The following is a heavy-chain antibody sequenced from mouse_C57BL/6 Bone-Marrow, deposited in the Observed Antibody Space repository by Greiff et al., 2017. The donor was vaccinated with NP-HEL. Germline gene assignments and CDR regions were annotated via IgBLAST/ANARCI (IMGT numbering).Heavy chain of an antibody. Sequence: VKLQQSGAELVRPGASVTLSCKASGYTFTDYEMHWVKQTPVHGLEWIGAIDPETGGTAYNQKFKGKAILTADKSSSTAYMELRSLTSEDSAVYYCTRSSLGRAWFAYWGQGTLVTVSA. CDR2: IDPETGGT. J-gene: IGHJ3*01. CDR1: GYTFTDYE. V-gene: IGHV1-15*01. D-gene: IGHD4-1*01. CDR3: TRSSLGRAWFAY.